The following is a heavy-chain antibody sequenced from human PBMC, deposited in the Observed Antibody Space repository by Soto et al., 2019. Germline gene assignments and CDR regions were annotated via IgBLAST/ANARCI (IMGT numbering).Heavy chain of an antibody. D-gene: IGHD2-15*01. V-gene: IGHV1-3*01. CDR2: INAGNGNT. J-gene: IGHJ5*02. Sequence: ASVKVSCKASGYTFTSYAMHWVRQAPGQRLEWMGWINAGNGNTKYSQKFQGRVTITRDTSASTAYMELSSLRSEDTAVYYCASVGCSCGRCYSSWFDPWGQGTLVTVSS. CDR3: ASVGCSCGRCYSSWFDP. CDR1: GYTFTSYA.